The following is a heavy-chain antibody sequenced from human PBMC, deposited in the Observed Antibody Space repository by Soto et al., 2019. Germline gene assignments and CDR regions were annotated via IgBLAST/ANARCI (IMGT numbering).Heavy chain of an antibody. V-gene: IGHV3-7*01. Sequence: GGSLRLSCAASGFTFSSYWMNWVRQAPGKGLEWVASIKEDGSEQKYVDSVKGRFTISRDNAKNSLSLQMNSMRAEDKAVYYCARASWDTSGLYPYYLEHWGQGTPVTVSS. CDR1: GFTFSSYW. J-gene: IGHJ4*02. D-gene: IGHD3-22*01. CDR3: ARASWDTSGLYPYYLEH. CDR2: IKEDGSEQ.